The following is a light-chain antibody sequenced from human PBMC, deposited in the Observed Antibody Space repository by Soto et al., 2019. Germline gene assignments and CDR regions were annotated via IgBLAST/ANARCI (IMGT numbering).Light chain of an antibody. Sequence: QSALTQPASVSGSPGQSVTISGALRGSDVGGYNYVSWYQQHPGKAPKLMIYEVSNRPSGVSNRFSGSKSGNTASLTISGLQAEDEADYYCSSYTSSSTLVVFGGGTKVTVL. J-gene: IGLJ2*01. CDR3: SSYTSSSTLVV. CDR2: EVS. V-gene: IGLV2-14*01. CDR1: GSDVGGYNY.